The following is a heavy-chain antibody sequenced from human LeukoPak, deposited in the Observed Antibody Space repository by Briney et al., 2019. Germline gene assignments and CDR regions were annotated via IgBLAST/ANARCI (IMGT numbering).Heavy chain of an antibody. CDR3: ARVDSSGWYYFDY. Sequence: GGSLRLSCAASGFTFSSYAMHWVRQAPGKGLEYVSAISSNGGSTYYANSVKGRFTISRDNSKNTLYLQMNSLRAEDTAVYYCARVDSSGWYYFDYWGQGTLVTVSS. D-gene: IGHD6-19*01. J-gene: IGHJ4*02. CDR1: GFTFSSYA. V-gene: IGHV3-64*01. CDR2: ISSNGGST.